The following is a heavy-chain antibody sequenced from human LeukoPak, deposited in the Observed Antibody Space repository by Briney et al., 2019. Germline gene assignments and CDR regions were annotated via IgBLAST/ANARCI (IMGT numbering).Heavy chain of an antibody. CDR3: ARAAGYSNYASPFDY. V-gene: IGHV3-20*04. Sequence: GGSLRLSCAASGFTFDDYGMSWVRQAPGKGLEWVSGINWNGGRTGYADSVKGRFTISRDNAKNSLYLQMNSLRAEDTALYYWARAAGYSNYASPFDYWGQGTLVTVSS. D-gene: IGHD4-11*01. CDR1: GFTFDDYG. CDR2: INWNGGRT. J-gene: IGHJ4*02.